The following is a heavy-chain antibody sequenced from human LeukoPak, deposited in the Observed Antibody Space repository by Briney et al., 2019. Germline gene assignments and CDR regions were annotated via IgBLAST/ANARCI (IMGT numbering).Heavy chain of an antibody. J-gene: IGHJ4*02. CDR2: IIPIFGTT. CDR3: ARGMVRGVIITSEIYFDY. V-gene: IGHV1-69*13. Sequence: GASVKVSCKASGYTFTSYGISWVRQAPGQGLEWMGGIIPIFGTTDYAQKFRGRVTITADESTSTAYMELSSLRSEDTAVYYCARGMVRGVIITSEIYFDYWGQGTLVTVSS. D-gene: IGHD3-10*01. CDR1: GYTFTSYG.